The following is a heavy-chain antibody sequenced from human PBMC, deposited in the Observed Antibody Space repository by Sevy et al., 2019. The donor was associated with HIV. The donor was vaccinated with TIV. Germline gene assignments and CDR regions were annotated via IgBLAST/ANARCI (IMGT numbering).Heavy chain of an antibody. D-gene: IGHD3-10*01. Sequence: SETLSLTCTVSGGSISSYYWSWIRQPPGKGLEWIGYIYYSGSTNYNPSLKSRVTISVDTSKNQFSLKLSSVTAADTAVYYCARDRMGSYGSGSYYKRTHYYYYGMDVWGQGTTVTVSS. CDR3: ARDRMGSYGSGSYYKRTHYYYYGMDV. V-gene: IGHV4-59*13. CDR2: IYYSGST. J-gene: IGHJ6*02. CDR1: GGSISSYY.